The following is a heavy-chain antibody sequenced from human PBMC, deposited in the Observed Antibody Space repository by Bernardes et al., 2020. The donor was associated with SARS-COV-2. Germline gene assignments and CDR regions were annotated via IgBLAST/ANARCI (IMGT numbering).Heavy chain of an antibody. D-gene: IGHD3-22*01. CDR3: ARETYDSSGYYYEYGMVVAFDI. J-gene: IGHJ3*02. V-gene: IGHV1-2*02. Sequence: ASVTVSCKASGYTFTGYYIHWVRQAPGQGIEWLGWINPNRGRTNYAQQFQGKVTMTKDTSISTAYMELSRLRSDDTAVYYCARETYDSSGYYYEYGMVVAFDIWGQGTMVTVSS. CDR1: GYTFTGYY. CDR2: INPNRGRT.